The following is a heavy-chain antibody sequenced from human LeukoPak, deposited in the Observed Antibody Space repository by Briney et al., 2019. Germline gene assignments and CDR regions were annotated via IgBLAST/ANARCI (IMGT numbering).Heavy chain of an antibody. V-gene: IGHV3-49*04. Sequence: GGSLRLSCTASGFTFGDYAMSWVRQAPGKGLEWVGFIRSKAYGGTTEYAASVKGRFTISRDDSKSIAYLQMNSLKTEDTAVYYCTRVPYRSGWYDYFDYWGQGTLVTVSS. D-gene: IGHD6-19*01. CDR3: TRVPYRSGWYDYFDY. J-gene: IGHJ4*02. CDR2: IRSKAYGGTT. CDR1: GFTFGDYA.